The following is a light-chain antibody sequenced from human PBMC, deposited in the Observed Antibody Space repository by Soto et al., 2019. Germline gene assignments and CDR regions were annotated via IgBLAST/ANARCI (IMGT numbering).Light chain of an antibody. CDR2: EVT. V-gene: IGLV2-8*01. CDR1: SSDVGGYNY. Sequence: QSVLTQPPSASGSPGQSVTISCTGTSSDVGGYNYVSWYQQHPGKAPKLMIYEVTKRPSGVPDRFSASKSDNTASLTVSWLQAEDEADYYCSSYAGSYKYVFGTGTKVTVL. J-gene: IGLJ1*01. CDR3: SSYAGSYKYV.